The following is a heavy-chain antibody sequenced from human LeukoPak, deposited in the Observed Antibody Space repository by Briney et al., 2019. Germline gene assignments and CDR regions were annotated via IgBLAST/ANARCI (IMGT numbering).Heavy chain of an antibody. CDR2: IIPIFGTA. CDR1: GYTFTSYA. CDR3: ASGSGSRAPDY. V-gene: IGHV1-69*13. Sequence: ASVKVSCKASGYTFTSYAISWVRQAPGQGLEWMGGIIPIFGTANYAQKFQGRVTITADESASTAYMELSSLRSEDTAVYYCASGSGSRAPDYWGQGTLVTVSS. D-gene: IGHD3-10*01. J-gene: IGHJ4*02.